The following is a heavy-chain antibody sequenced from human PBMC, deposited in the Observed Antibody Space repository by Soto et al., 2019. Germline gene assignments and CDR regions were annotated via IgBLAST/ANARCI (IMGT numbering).Heavy chain of an antibody. D-gene: IGHD5-18*01. J-gene: IGHJ6*02. CDR2: IYYSGNT. V-gene: IGHV4-31*03. Sequence: PSETLSLTCTVSGGSIRSGGYYWSWVRQNPRRGLEWIGNIYYSGNTYYNPSLKSRLTISVDTSKNQFSLNLSSVTAADTAVYYCARDRLMATAGTARHYFGLDVRGQGTTVTV. CDR3: ARDRLMATAGTARHYFGLDV. CDR1: GGSIRSGGYY.